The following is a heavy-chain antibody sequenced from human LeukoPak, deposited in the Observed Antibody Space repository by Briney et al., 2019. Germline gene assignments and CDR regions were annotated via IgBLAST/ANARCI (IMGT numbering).Heavy chain of an antibody. CDR3: ARDYFGTTGYLAY. Sequence: GGSLRLSCAVSGFTFSSSYMSWVRQAPGKGLEWVSVIFRGGSTYYPDSVKGRFTISRDNSKNPVYLQMNSLRAEDTSVYYCARDYFGTTGYLAYWGQGTLVTVSP. CDR1: GFTFSSSY. CDR2: IFRGGST. V-gene: IGHV3-66*01. D-gene: IGHD3-22*01. J-gene: IGHJ4*02.